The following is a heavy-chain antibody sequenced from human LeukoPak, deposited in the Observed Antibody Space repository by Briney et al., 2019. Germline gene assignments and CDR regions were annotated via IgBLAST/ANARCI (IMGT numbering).Heavy chain of an antibody. V-gene: IGHV3-9*01. J-gene: IGHJ4*02. Sequence: GRSLRLSCAASGFTFDDYAMHWVRQAPGEGLEWVSGISWNSGSIGYADSVKGRFTISRDNAKNSLYLQMNSLRAEDTALYYCAKDMRGQGGNAFDYWGQGTLVTVSS. CDR3: AKDMRGQGGNAFDY. CDR1: GFTFDDYA. CDR2: ISWNSGSI. D-gene: IGHD4-23*01.